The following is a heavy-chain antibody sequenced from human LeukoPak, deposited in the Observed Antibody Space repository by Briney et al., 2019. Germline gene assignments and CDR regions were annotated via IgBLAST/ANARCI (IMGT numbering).Heavy chain of an antibody. V-gene: IGHV3-48*03. D-gene: IGHD6-19*01. CDR1: GFTFSSYE. CDR2: ISSSGSTI. Sequence: PGGSLRLSCAASGFTFSSYEMSWVRQAPGKGLGWVSYISSSGSTIYYADSVKGRFTISRDNAKNLLYLQMNSLRAEDTAVYYCARVGSSGWPNYDYYYMDVWGKGTTVTISS. CDR3: ARVGSSGWPNYDYYYMDV. J-gene: IGHJ6*03.